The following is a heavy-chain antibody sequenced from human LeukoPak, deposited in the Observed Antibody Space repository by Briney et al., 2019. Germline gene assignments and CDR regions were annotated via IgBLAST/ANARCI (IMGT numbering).Heavy chain of an antibody. J-gene: IGHJ4*02. Sequence: PGGSLRLSCAASGFTFSSYSMNWVRQAPGKGLEWVSSISSSSSSYIYYADSVKGRSTISRDNAKNSLYLQMNSLRAEDTAVYYCAREAITMVRGVIAKIEFDYWGQGTLVTVSS. CDR1: GFTFSSYS. V-gene: IGHV3-21*01. D-gene: IGHD3-10*01. CDR3: AREAITMVRGVIAKIEFDY. CDR2: ISSSSSSYI.